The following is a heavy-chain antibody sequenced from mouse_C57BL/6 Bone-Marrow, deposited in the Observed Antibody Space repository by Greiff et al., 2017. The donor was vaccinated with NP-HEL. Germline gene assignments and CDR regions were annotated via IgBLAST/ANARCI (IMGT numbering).Heavy chain of an antibody. J-gene: IGHJ3*01. CDR3: ARIDYYGSSPY. Sequence: QVQLQQPGPELVKPGASVKISCKASGYAFSSSWMNWVKQRPGKGLEWIGRIYPGDGDTNYNGKFKGKATLTADKSSSTAYMQLSSLTSEDSAVYFCARIDYYGSSPYWGQGTLVTVSA. CDR2: IYPGDGDT. D-gene: IGHD1-1*01. V-gene: IGHV1-82*01. CDR1: GYAFSSSW.